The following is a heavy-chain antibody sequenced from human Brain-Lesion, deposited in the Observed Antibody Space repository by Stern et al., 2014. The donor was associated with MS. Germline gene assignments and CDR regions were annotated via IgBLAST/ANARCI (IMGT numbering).Heavy chain of an antibody. V-gene: IGHV4-59*01. Sequence: VQLVESGPGLVKPSETLSLTCTVSYDSISSYYWTWLRPPPGKGLERIGYINYRRNPNYNPALKSRVTISVDTSKNQFSLKLTSVTAADTAVYYCARAFSDYHDSTPGYWGQGTLVTVSS. J-gene: IGHJ4*02. D-gene: IGHD3-22*01. CDR3: ARAFSDYHDSTPGY. CDR1: YDSISSYY. CDR2: INYRRNP.